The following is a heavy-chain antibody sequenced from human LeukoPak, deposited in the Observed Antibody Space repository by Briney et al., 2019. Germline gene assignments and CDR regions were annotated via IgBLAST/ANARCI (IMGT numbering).Heavy chain of an antibody. D-gene: IGHD2-2*01. CDR2: INPNSGGT. V-gene: IGHV1-2*02. CDR3: ARQPSFDALDI. CDR1: GYTFTSYY. Sequence: APVKVSCKASGYTFTSYYMHWVRQAPGQGLEWMGWINPNSGGTSYVQKFQGRVTMTRDTSISTAYMELSRLRSDDTAVYYCARQPSFDALDIWGQGTMVTVSS. J-gene: IGHJ3*02.